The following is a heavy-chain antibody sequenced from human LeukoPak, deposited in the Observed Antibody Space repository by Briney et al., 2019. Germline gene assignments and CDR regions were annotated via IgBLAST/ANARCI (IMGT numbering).Heavy chain of an antibody. D-gene: IGHD3-22*01. CDR2: MSNRGGST. Sequence: PGGSLRLFCAASGFRFNIFAMSWVRQAPGKGLEWVSTMSNRGGSTYYAASVKGRFTISRDNAKNTLYSQMNSLRADDTAVYYGVKDLIVVGPWGQGTLVTVSS. CDR1: GFRFNIFA. V-gene: IGHV3-23*01. J-gene: IGHJ5*02. CDR3: VKDLIVVGP.